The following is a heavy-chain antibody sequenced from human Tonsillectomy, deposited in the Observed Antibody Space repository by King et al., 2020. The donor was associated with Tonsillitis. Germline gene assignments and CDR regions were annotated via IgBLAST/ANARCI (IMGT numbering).Heavy chain of an antibody. CDR3: NTSIVVVPAAGDY. V-gene: IGHV3-15*01. CDR2: IKSKTDGGTT. Sequence: VQLVESGGGLVKPGGSLRLSCAASGFTFSNAWMSWVRQAPGKGLEWVGRIKSKTDGGTTDYAAPVKGRFTIPRDDSKNKLYLQMNSLKTEDAAVYYCNTSIVVVPAAGDYWGQGTLVTVSS. CDR1: GFTFSNAW. J-gene: IGHJ4*02. D-gene: IGHD2-2*01.